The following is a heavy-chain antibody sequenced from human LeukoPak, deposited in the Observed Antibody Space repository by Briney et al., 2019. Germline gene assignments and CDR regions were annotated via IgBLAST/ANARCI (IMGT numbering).Heavy chain of an antibody. V-gene: IGHV3-23*01. D-gene: IGHD6-19*01. Sequence: GGSLRLSCAASGFTFTNNAMSWVRQAPGKGLEWVSGISGSGGNTYYADSVKGRFTISRDNSKNTLYLQMNSLRAEDTAVYYCAKAVAGTGSGGYYYYMDVWGKGTTVTVSS. J-gene: IGHJ6*03. CDR1: GFTFTNNA. CDR3: AKAVAGTGSGGYYYYMDV. CDR2: ISGSGGNT.